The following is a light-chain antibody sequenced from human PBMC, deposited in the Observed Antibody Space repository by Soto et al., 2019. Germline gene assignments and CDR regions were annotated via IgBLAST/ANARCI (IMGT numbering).Light chain of an antibody. CDR2: GAS. Sequence: IVMTQSPATLSVSPGERATLSCRASQSVSTNLAWYQHKPGQAPRLLIHGASTRATGIPARFSGSGSGTEFTLTISNLQSEDFAVHYCQQYNNWPPWTFGQGTKVEIK. CDR3: QQYNNWPPWT. V-gene: IGKV3-15*01. CDR1: QSVSTN. J-gene: IGKJ1*01.